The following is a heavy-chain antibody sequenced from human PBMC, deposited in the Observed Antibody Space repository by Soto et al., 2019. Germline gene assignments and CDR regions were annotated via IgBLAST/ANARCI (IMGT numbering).Heavy chain of an antibody. J-gene: IGHJ4*02. CDR2: INAGNGNT. Sequence: ASVKVSCKASGYTSTSYAMHWVRQAPGQRLEWMGWINAGNGNTKYSQKFQGRVTITRDTSASTAYMELSSLRSEDTAVYYCARAENVLRFLEWLSIPAPFDYWGQGTLVTVSS. CDR3: ARAENVLRFLEWLSIPAPFDY. D-gene: IGHD3-3*01. CDR1: GYTSTSYA. V-gene: IGHV1-3*01.